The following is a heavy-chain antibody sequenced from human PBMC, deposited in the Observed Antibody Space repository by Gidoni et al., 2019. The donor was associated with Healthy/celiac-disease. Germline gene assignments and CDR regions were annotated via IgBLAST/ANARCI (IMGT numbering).Heavy chain of an antibody. D-gene: IGHD3-22*01. J-gene: IGHJ4*02. CDR2: INPNSGGT. Sequence: QVQLVQSGAEVKKPGASVKVSCKASGYTFTGSYMHWVRQAPGQGLEWMGWINPNSGGTNYAHKFQGRVTMTRDTSISTAYMELSRLRSDDTAVYYCASGGYDSSGYPYTAFDYWGQGTLVTVSS. CDR3: ASGGYDSSGYPYTAFDY. CDR1: GYTFTGSY. V-gene: IGHV1-2*07.